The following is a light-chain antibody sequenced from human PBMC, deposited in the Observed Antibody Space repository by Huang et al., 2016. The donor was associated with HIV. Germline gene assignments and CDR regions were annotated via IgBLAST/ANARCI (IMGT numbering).Light chain of an antibody. J-gene: IGKJ2*01. CDR3: QQYNNWPPMYT. CDR2: GAS. V-gene: IGKV3-15*01. Sequence: EIVMTQSPATLSVSPGERVTLSCRASQSVDRSLAWHQQKPGQAPRLLIYGASIRATGTPARFSGSGSGTEFTLTISSLQSEDFAVYYCQQYNNWPPMYTFGQGTKLEIK. CDR1: QSVDRS.